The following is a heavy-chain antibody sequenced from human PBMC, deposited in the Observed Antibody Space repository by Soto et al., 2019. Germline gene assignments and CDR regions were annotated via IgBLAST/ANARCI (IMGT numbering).Heavy chain of an antibody. CDR3: ARGAGGGYSYGRTPNSGFDY. V-gene: IGHV4-34*01. CDR2: INHSGST. Sequence: SETLSLTCAVYGGSFSGYYWSWIRQPPGKGLEWIGEINHSGSTNYNPSLKSRVTISVDTSKNQFSLKLSPVTAADTAVYYWARGAGGGYSYGRTPNSGFDYWGQGTLVTVSS. CDR1: GGSFSGYY. D-gene: IGHD5-18*01. J-gene: IGHJ4*02.